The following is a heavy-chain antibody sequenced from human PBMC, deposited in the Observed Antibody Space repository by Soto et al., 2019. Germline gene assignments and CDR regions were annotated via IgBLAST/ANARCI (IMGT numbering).Heavy chain of an antibody. D-gene: IGHD6-13*01. CDR3: ARDLAAVPRAVDY. V-gene: IGHV4-59*01. CDR2: VYYTGTT. J-gene: IGHJ4*02. CDR1: GGSISSYF. Sequence: ETLYLTCTVSGGSISSYFYIWVRQPPGKGLEWIGSVYYTGTTDYNPSLKSRVTISVDTSKTQFSLNLRSVTAADTAVYYCARDLAAVPRAVDYWGRGTLVTVSS.